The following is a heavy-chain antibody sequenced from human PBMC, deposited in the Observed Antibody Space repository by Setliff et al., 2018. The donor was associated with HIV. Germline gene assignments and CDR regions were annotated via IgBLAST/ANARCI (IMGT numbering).Heavy chain of an antibody. Sequence: SETLSLTCTVSGGSINNYYWSWMRQSPGKGLEWIGYIHSSGPTNYNPSLKSRVSISVDTSKNHFSLNLRSVTAADTAVYYCARVQMAYAAFDVWGQGTMVTVSS. D-gene: IGHD4-17*01. CDR3: ARVQMAYAAFDV. CDR2: IHSSGPT. CDR1: GGSINNYY. V-gene: IGHV4-4*09. J-gene: IGHJ3*01.